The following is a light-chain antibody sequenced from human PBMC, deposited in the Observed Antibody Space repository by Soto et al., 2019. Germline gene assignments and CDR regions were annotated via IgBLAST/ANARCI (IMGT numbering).Light chain of an antibody. Sequence: ALTQPASVSWSPGQSITISCTGTSGDIGSYNRVSWYQQHPGKAPKLIIYEVTDRPSGVSNRFSGSKSGNTASLTISGLQAEDEAEYYCSSYTNINTRACVFGTGTKVTVL. CDR2: EVT. CDR1: SGDIGSYNR. CDR3: SSYTNINTRACV. J-gene: IGLJ1*01. V-gene: IGLV2-14*01.